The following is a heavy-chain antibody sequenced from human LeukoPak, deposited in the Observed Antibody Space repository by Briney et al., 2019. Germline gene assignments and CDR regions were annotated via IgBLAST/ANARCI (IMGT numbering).Heavy chain of an antibody. D-gene: IGHD2-2*01. CDR2: IYTSGST. CDR3: ARDLVVPAAISYYYYGMDV. V-gene: IGHV4-4*07. Sequence: SETLSLTCTVSGGSISSYYWSWIRQPAGKGLEWLGRIYTSGSTNYNPSLKSRVTMSVDTSKNQFSLKLSSVTAADTAVYYCARDLVVPAAISYYYYGMDVWGQGTTVTVSS. CDR1: GGSISSYY. J-gene: IGHJ6*02.